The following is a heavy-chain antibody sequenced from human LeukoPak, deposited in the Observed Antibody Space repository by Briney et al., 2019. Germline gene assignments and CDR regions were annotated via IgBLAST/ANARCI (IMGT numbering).Heavy chain of an antibody. D-gene: IGHD3-10*01. J-gene: IGHJ4*02. V-gene: IGHV4-61*01. CDR3: ARDSGSGMGDFDY. CDR2: IYYSGSA. CDR1: GGSVSNGNYY. Sequence: PSETLSLTCTVSGGSVSNGNYYWSWLRQPPGKALEWIGYIYYSGSANYNPSLKSRVTISVDTSKNQFSLKLSSVTAADTAVYYCARDSGSGMGDFDYWGQGTLVTVSS.